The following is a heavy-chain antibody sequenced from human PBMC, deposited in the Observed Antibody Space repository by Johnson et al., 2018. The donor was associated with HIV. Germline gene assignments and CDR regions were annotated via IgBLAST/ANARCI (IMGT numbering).Heavy chain of an antibody. V-gene: IGHV3-30*02. J-gene: IGHJ3*02. D-gene: IGHD3/OR15-3a*01. CDR3: ARDRIRISGLVTTLSPDAFDM. CDR1: GFKFSDYH. CDR2: IRYDGSNK. Sequence: QVQLVESGGGLVQPGGSLRLSCAASGFKFSDYHMSWIRQAPGKGLDWVTFIRYDGSNKYYADSVRGRFTISRANSKNTLYLLMNSLRPEDTAVYYCARDRIRISGLVTTLSPDAFDMWGQGTMVSVSS.